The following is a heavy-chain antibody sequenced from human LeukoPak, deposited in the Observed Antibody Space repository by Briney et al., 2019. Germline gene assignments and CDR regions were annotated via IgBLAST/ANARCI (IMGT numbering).Heavy chain of an antibody. Sequence: SVKVSCKASGYTFTSYGISWVRQAPGQGLEWMGGIIPIFGTANYAQKFQGRVTITADESTSTAYMELSSLRSEDTAVYYCARNVDTAMATNWFDPWGQGTLVTVSS. CDR3: ARNVDTAMATNWFDP. V-gene: IGHV1-69*13. CDR1: GYTFTSYG. D-gene: IGHD5-18*01. J-gene: IGHJ5*02. CDR2: IIPIFGTA.